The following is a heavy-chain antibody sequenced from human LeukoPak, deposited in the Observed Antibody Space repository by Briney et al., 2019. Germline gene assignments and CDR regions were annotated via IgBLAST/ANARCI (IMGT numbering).Heavy chain of an antibody. CDR2: IYYSGST. CDR3: ARASSSWYFGTPFDY. CDR1: GGSISSSNW. J-gene: IGHJ4*02. V-gene: IGHV4-30-4*01. D-gene: IGHD6-13*01. Sequence: SETLSLTCAVSGGSISSSNWWSWVRQPPGKGLEWIGYIYYSGSTYYNPSLKSRVTISVDTSKNQFSLKLSSVTAADTAVYYCARASSSWYFGTPFDYWGQGTLVTVSS.